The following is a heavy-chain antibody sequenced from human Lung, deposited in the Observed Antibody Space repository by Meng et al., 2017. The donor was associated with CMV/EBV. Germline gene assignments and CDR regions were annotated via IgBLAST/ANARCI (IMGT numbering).Heavy chain of an antibody. CDR3: ARPIEGIRETLDY. Sequence: GGSXRLXXAASGFTVTRNWMTWVRQAPGKGLEWVANINEDGTDKNYLDSVKGRFTISRDNVKKSVYLQMNTLRGEDTAVYYCARPIEGIRETLDYWGQGTXVTVSS. V-gene: IGHV3-7*01. D-gene: IGHD3-10*01. J-gene: IGHJ4*02. CDR2: INEDGTDK. CDR1: GFTVTRNW.